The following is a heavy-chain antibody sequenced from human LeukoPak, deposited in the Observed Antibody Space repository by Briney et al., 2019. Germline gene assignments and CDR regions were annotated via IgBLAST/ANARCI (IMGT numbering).Heavy chain of an antibody. D-gene: IGHD3-10*01. Sequence: GGSLRLSCAASGVTVSTFWMHWVRQAPGEGLVWVSRINTDGSVTNYADSVEGRFTISRDNAKNSLYLQMNSLRVEDTAVYYCARTIRGYWGQGTLVTVSS. V-gene: IGHV3-74*01. J-gene: IGHJ4*02. CDR1: GVTVSTFW. CDR2: INTDGSVT. CDR3: ARTIRGY.